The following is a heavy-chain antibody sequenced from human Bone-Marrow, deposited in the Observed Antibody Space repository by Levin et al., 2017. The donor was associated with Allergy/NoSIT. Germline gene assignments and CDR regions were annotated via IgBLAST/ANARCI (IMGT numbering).Heavy chain of an antibody. CDR3: ARDPPGASQLLWGWYFDL. D-gene: IGHD2-2*01. Sequence: LPGGSLRLSCAASGFTFSSYGMHWVRQAPGKGLEWVAVIWYDGSNKYYADSVKGRFTISRDNSKNTLYLQMNSLRAEDTAVYYCARDPPGASQLLWGWYFDLWGRGTLVTVSS. CDR2: IWYDGSNK. V-gene: IGHV3-33*01. J-gene: IGHJ2*01. CDR1: GFTFSSYG.